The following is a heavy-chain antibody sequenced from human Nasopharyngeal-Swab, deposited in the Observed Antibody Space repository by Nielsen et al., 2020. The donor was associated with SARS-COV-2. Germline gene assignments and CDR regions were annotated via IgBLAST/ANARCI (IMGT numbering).Heavy chain of an antibody. CDR2: TYYRSKWYN. V-gene: IGHV6-1*01. D-gene: IGHD4-17*01. CDR3: ARARGAYGDYYYYYYTDV. J-gene: IGHJ6*03. Sequence: WIRQSPSRDLEWLGRTYYRSKWYNDYAVSVKSRITINPDTSKNQFSLHLNSVTPEGTAVYYCARARGAYGDYYYYYYTDVWGKGTTVTVSS.